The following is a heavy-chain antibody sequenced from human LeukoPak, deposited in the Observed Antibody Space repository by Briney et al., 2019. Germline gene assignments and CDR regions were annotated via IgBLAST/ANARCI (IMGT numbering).Heavy chain of an antibody. CDR3: TRDLTGTTWSENDY. V-gene: IGHV3-53*01. D-gene: IGHD6-13*01. CDR1: GISVRGSY. CDR2: IYSGDRT. J-gene: IGHJ4*02. Sequence: GGSLRLSCEVSGISVRGSYMSWVRQAPGKGLEWVSVIYSGDRTYYAESVKGRFTISRDTSKNTLYLQTNNLRADDTARYYCTRDLTGTTWSENDYWGQGTLVTISS.